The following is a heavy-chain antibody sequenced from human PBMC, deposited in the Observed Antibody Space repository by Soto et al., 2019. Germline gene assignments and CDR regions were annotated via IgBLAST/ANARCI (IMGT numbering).Heavy chain of an antibody. CDR3: ARGRALVIRYYSGMDV. CDR2: INHSGST. V-gene: IGHV4-34*01. Sequence: SETLSLTCAVYGGSFSVYYWSWIRQPPGKGLEWIGEINHSGSTNYNPSLKSRVTISVDTSKNQFSLTLSSVTAADTAVYYCARGRALVIRYYSGMDVGGQGTTLTVSS. J-gene: IGHJ6*02. D-gene: IGHD3-16*02. CDR1: GGSFSVYY.